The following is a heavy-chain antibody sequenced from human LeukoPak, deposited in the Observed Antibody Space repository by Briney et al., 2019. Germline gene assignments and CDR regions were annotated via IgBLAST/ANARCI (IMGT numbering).Heavy chain of an antibody. CDR3: AKDVTYSNYGAFDI. CDR2: ISWNSGSI. CDR1: GFSFSSYA. J-gene: IGHJ3*02. D-gene: IGHD4-11*01. V-gene: IGHV3-9*03. Sequence: GGSLRLSCAASGFSFSSYAMHWVRQAPGKGLEWVSGISWNSGSIGYADSVKGRFTISRDNAKNSLYLQMNSLRAEDMALYYCAKDVTYSNYGAFDIWGQGTMVTVSS.